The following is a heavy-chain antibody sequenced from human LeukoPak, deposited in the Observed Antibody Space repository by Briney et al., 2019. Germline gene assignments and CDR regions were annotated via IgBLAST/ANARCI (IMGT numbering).Heavy chain of an antibody. CDR2: ISHAGST. CDR1: GDSISSSNW. V-gene: IGHV4-4*02. Sequence: SETLSLTCAVSGDSISSSNWWSRVRQPPGKGLDWIGEISHAGSTKYNPSLKNRVTISKDNSKNQFSLKLYSVTAADTAVYYCTRSGGWWSLDYWGQGALVTVSS. CDR3: TRSGGWWSLDY. J-gene: IGHJ4*02. D-gene: IGHD1-26*01.